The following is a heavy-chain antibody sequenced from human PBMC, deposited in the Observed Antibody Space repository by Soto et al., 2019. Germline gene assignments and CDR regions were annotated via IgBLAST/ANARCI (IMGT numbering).Heavy chain of an antibody. J-gene: IGHJ4*02. V-gene: IGHV3-21*01. CDR1: XFTXSXYS. D-gene: IGHD6-13*01. CDR2: ISSSSSYI. CDR3: ARVSYSSSFFDY. Sequence: AXXXFTXSXYSMXXXRQAPGXXLEGVSSISSSSSYIYYADSVKGRFTISRDNAXXXXXXXMNSLRAEDTAVYYCARVSYSSSFFDYWGQGTLVTVSS.